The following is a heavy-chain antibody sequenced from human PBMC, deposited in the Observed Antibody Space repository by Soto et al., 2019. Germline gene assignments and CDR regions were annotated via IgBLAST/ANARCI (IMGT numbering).Heavy chain of an antibody. CDR1: GGSFSGYY. Sequence: SETLSLTCAVYGGSFSGYYWSWIRQPPGKGLEWIGEINHSGSTNYNPSLKSRVTISVDTSKNQFSLKLSSVTAADTAVYYCARGKSLRYFDWLPNYYYYGMDVWGQGTTVTVSS. CDR3: ARGKSLRYFDWLPNYYYYGMDV. J-gene: IGHJ6*02. CDR2: INHSGST. V-gene: IGHV4-34*01. D-gene: IGHD3-9*01.